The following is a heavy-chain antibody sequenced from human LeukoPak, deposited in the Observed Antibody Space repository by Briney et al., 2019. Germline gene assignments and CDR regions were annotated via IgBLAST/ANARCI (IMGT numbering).Heavy chain of an antibody. D-gene: IGHD3-3*01. CDR1: GGSISSYY. CDR2: IYFSGST. J-gene: IGHJ5*02. Sequence: PSETLSLTCTVSGGSISSYYWTWIRQPPGKGLEWIGYIYFSGSTNYNPSLKSRVTISVDTSKNQFSLKLSSVTAADTAVYYCARTDWDFNWFDPWGQGTLVTVSS. V-gene: IGHV4-59*12. CDR3: ARTDWDFNWFDP.